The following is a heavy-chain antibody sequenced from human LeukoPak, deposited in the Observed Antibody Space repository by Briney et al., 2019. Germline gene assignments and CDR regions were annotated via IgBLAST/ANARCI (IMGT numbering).Heavy chain of an antibody. CDR1: GFTFSTDW. CDR3: TAIRPDY. CDR2: MKSDVSST. Sequence: GGSLRLSCAASGFTFSTDWMHWVRQAPGKGLVWVARMKSDVSSTDYAASVKGRFTISRDDANNILYLQMNSLRVEDTAVYYCTAIRPDYWGQGTVVTVSS. V-gene: IGHV3-74*01. J-gene: IGHJ4*02. D-gene: IGHD2-21*02.